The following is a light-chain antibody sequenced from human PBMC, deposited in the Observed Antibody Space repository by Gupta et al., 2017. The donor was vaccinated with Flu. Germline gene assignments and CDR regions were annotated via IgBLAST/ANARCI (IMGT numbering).Light chain of an antibody. V-gene: IGLV4-69*01. CDR3: QTWGTGIGV. Sequence: SGHSSYAIAWHQQQPEKGPRYLMKLNSDGSHSKGDGIPDRFSGSSSGAERYLTISSLQSEDEADYYCQTWGTGIGVFGGGTKLTVL. CDR2: LNSDGSH. J-gene: IGLJ3*02. CDR1: SGHSSYA.